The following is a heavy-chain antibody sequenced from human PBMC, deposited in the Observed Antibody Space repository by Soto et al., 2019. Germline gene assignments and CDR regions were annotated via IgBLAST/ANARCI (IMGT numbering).Heavy chain of an antibody. CDR3: ARGGAFTNYFIDFDS. D-gene: IGHD3-9*01. J-gene: IGHJ4*02. CDR1: GGSISGYY. Sequence: PSETLSLTCTVSGGSISGYYGSWIRQPPGKGLEWIGNIYYSGSTNYNPSLRSRVTISVDMSKNQFSLRVNSVTAADTAVYYCARGGAFTNYFIDFDSWGQGTPVTVSS. CDR2: IYYSGST. V-gene: IGHV4-59*01.